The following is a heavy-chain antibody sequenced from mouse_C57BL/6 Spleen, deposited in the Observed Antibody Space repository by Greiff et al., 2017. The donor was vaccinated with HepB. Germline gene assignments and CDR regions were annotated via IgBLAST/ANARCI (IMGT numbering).Heavy chain of an antibody. CDR2: INPGSGGT. CDR1: GYAFTNYL. CDR3: ARSRNYYGSSIYWYFDV. V-gene: IGHV1-54*01. D-gene: IGHD1-1*01. J-gene: IGHJ1*03. Sequence: VQLVESGAELVRPGTSVKVSCKASGYAFTNYLIEWVKQRPGQGLEWIGVINPGSGGTNYNEKFKGKATLTADKSSSTAYMQLSSLTSEDSAVYFCARSRNYYGSSIYWYFDVWGTGTTVTVSS.